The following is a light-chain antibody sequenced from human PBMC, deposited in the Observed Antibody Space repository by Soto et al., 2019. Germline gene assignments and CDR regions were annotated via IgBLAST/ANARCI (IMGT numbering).Light chain of an antibody. CDR3: CSYAGSSIFYV. V-gene: IGLV2-23*01. Sequence: QSVLTQPASLSGSPGQSITISCTGTSSDIGAYDYVSWYQQHPGKAPKLMIYEGSKRPSGVSNRFSGSKSGNTASLTISGLQAEDEADYYCCSYAGSSIFYVFGTGTKVTVL. CDR1: SSDIGAYDY. J-gene: IGLJ1*01. CDR2: EGS.